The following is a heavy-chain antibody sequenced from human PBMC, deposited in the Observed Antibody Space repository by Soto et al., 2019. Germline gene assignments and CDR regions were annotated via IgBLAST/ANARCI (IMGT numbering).Heavy chain of an antibody. V-gene: IGHV5-51*01. D-gene: IGHD5-18*01. CDR1: GYSFTSYW. CDR3: ARDGVGAAMVPNRYYYGMDV. J-gene: IGHJ6*02. CDR2: IYPGDSDT. Sequence: PGESLKISCKGSGYSFTSYWIGWVRQMPGKGLEWMGIIYPGDSDTRYSPSFQGQVTISADKSISTAYLQWSSLKASDTAVYYCARDGVGAAMVPNRYYYGMDVWGQGTTVTVSS.